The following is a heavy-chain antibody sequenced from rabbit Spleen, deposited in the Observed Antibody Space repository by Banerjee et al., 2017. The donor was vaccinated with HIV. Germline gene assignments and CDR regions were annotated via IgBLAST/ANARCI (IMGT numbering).Heavy chain of an antibody. CDR1: GFSFSDRDV. V-gene: IGHV1S45*01. CDR3: ARDLTSVIGWNFYL. Sequence: QEQLVESGGGLVKPEGSLTLTCKASGFSFSDRDVMCWVRQAPGKGLEWIGCINTYTSKGVYATWAKGRFTISRTSSTTVTLQMTSLTAADRATYFCARDLTSVIGWNFYLWGPGTLVTVS. J-gene: IGHJ4*01. CDR2: INTYTSKG. D-gene: IGHD1-1*01.